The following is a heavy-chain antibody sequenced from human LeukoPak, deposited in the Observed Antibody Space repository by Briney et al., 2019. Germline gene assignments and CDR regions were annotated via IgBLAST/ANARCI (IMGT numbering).Heavy chain of an antibody. D-gene: IGHD6-13*01. CDR1: GYTLTELS. CDR3: ATNFASEQLVRSEFDP. Sequence: ASVKVSCKVSGYTLTELSMHWVRQAPGKGLEWMGGFDPEDGETIYAQKFQGRVTMTEDTSADTAYMELSSLRSEDTAVYYCATNFASEQLVRSEFDPWGQGTLVTVSS. V-gene: IGHV1-24*01. J-gene: IGHJ5*02. CDR2: FDPEDGET.